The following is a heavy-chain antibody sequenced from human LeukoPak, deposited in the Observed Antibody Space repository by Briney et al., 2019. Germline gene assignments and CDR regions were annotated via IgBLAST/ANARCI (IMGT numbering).Heavy chain of an antibody. V-gene: IGHV1-46*01. Sequence: ASVKVSCKAFGYSLTNYYVHWVRQAPGQGLECMGEINPSGGSTSYAQKFQGRITVTRDTYTNTVYMDLSSLRSEDTATYYCARGAPTTRIGAGRFDYWGQGSLLTVAS. CDR2: INPSGGST. CDR1: GYSLTNYY. CDR3: ARGAPTTRIGAGRFDY. J-gene: IGHJ4*02. D-gene: IGHD5-12*01.